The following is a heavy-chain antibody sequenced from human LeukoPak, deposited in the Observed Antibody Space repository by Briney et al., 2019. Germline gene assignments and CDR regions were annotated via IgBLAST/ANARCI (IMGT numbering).Heavy chain of an antibody. CDR2: IDPSDSYT. D-gene: IGHD6-19*01. V-gene: IGHV5-10-1*01. CDR1: GYSSTSYW. CDR3: ARQRGGWGNWFDP. Sequence: GESLRISCKGSGYSSTSYWISWVRPMPGKGLEWMGRIDPSDSYTNYSPSFQGHVTISADKSISTAYLQWSSLKASDTAMYYCARQRGGWGNWFDPWGQGTLVTVSS. J-gene: IGHJ5*02.